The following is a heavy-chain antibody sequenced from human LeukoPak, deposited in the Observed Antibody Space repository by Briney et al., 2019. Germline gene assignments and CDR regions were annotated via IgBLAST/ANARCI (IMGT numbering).Heavy chain of an antibody. J-gene: IGHJ6*03. D-gene: IGHD3-10*01. Sequence: PSESLSLTCTVSGGSISSSFWKWIRQPPGKRLEGIGYMYYRGSPNYHTSIRSRVIMSVDTSKNQLSLQLTSVTGADKAVYYCAGGGSGTYWVYYMDVWGKGTTVTVSS. CDR2: MYYRGSP. CDR3: AGGGSGTYWVYYMDV. CDR1: GGSISSSF. V-gene: IGHV4-59*01.